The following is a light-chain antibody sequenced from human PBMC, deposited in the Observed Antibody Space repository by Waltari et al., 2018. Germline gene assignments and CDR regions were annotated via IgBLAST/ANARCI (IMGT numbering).Light chain of an antibody. CDR1: SSNIGAGFA. Sequence: QSVLTQPPSVSGAPGQRVTLSCTGTSSNIGAGFAVHWYQQHSGTAPKLLIEGSTYRPSGVPDRFSGDKSGTSASLAITGLQAEDDAYYYCQSYDSDLRGVFGGGTKLTVL. CDR3: QSYDSDLRGV. CDR2: GST. J-gene: IGLJ2*01. V-gene: IGLV1-40*01.